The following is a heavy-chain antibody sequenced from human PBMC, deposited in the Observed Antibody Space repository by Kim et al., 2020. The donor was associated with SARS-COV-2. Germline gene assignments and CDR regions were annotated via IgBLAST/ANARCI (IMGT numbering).Heavy chain of an antibody. V-gene: IGHV3-30*03. J-gene: IGHJ6*02. CDR3: ARDQWGLTRITGMDV. Sequence: GGSLRLSCELSGFTFSSQVMHWVRQAPGKGLEWVAMISTDGSDKYYGDSVKGRFTIPRDTSKNTFYVEMNTLRPEDTAVYYCARDQWGLTRITGMDVWGQGTTVTVSS. CDR2: ISTDGSDK. D-gene: IGHD1-26*01. CDR1: GFTFSSQV.